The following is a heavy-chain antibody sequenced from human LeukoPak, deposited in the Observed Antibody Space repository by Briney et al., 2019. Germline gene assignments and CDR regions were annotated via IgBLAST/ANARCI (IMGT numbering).Heavy chain of an antibody. J-gene: IGHJ4*02. D-gene: IGHD6-13*01. CDR2: ISAYNGNT. V-gene: IGHV1-18*04. CDR3: ARDKRIAAAGTFDY. CDR1: GYTFTGYY. Sequence: VASVKVSCEASGYTFTGYYMHWVRQAPGQGLEWMGWISAYNGNTNYAQKLQGRVTMTTDTSTSTAYMELRSLRSDDTAVYYCARDKRIAAAGTFDYWGQGTLVAVSS.